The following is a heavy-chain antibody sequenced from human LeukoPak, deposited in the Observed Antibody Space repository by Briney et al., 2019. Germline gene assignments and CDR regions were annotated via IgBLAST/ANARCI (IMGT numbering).Heavy chain of an antibody. CDR1: GYSFTING. Sequence: GASVTVSFKPSGYSFTINGISWVRQAPGQGPEWMAWISANSGNTNYAQNFQDRVTLTTDTSTSTAYMELRSLRSDDTAVYYCARDVNYAFDYWGQGTLVTVSS. J-gene: IGHJ4*02. D-gene: IGHD3-16*01. V-gene: IGHV1-18*01. CDR2: ISANSGNT. CDR3: ARDVNYAFDY.